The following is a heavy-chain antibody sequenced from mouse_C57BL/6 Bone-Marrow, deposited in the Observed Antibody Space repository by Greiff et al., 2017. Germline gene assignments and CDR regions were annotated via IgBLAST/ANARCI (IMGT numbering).Heavy chain of an antibody. D-gene: IGHD2-4*01. CDR2: INYDGSST. Sequence: EVHLVESEGGLVQPGSSMKLSCTASGFTFSDYYMAWVRQVPEKGLEWVANINYDGSSTYYLDSLKSRFIISRDNAKNILYLQMSSLKSEDTATYYCTRSTMINYLDCWGQGTTLTVSS. V-gene: IGHV5-16*01. J-gene: IGHJ2*01. CDR3: TRSTMINYLDC. CDR1: GFTFSDYY.